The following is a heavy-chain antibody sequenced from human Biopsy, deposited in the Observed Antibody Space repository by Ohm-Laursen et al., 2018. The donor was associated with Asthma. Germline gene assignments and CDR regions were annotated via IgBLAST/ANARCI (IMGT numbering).Heavy chain of an antibody. CDR2: ISYDGNHK. J-gene: IGHJ4*02. CDR3: AKDFRGIAVAGDRGFDY. CDR1: GFMFRSFG. Sequence: SLRLSCAASGFMFRSFGMHWVRQAPGKGLEWVAVISYDGNHKFYEDSVKGRFTISRDNSKRTLFLQMDSLSAEDTAVYYCAKDFRGIAVAGDRGFDYWGQGTLVTVSS. V-gene: IGHV3-30*18. D-gene: IGHD6-19*01.